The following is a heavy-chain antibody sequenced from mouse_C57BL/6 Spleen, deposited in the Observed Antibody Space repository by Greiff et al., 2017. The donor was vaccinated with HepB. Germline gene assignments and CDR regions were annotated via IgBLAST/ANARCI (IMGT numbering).Heavy chain of an antibody. CDR1: GYTFTSYW. D-gene: IGHD2-4*01. J-gene: IGHJ1*03. CDR2: IHPNSGST. Sequence: QVQLQQPGAELVKPGASVKLSCKASGYTFTSYWMHWVKQRPGQGLEWIGMIHPNSGSTNYNEKFKSKATLTVDKSSSTAYMQLSSLTSEDSAVYYCARSPLIYYENYFDVWGTGTTVTVSS. CDR3: ARSPLIYYENYFDV. V-gene: IGHV1-64*01.